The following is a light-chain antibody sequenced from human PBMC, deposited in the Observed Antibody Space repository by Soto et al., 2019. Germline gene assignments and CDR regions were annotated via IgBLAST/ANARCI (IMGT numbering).Light chain of an antibody. V-gene: IGKV4-1*01. Sequence: DIVMTQSPDSLAVSLGERATINCRPSQSLLYSSNNKNYLAWYQQKPGQPPKLLIYWTSTRESGVPDRFSGSGSGTDFTLTISSLQAEDVEVYYCQQYYSTPLTFGGGTKVEIK. CDR3: QQYYSTPLT. J-gene: IGKJ4*01. CDR1: QSLLYSSNNKNY. CDR2: WTS.